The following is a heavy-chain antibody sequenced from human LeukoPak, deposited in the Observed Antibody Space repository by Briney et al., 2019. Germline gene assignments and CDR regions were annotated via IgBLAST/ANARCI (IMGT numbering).Heavy chain of an antibody. Sequence: GGSLRLSCAPSGFTFSSYGIHWVRQAPGKGLEWVAFIRSDGSNKYYADPVKGRFTISRDNAKNSLYLQMNSLRAEDTAVYYCAELGITMIGGVWGKGTTVTISS. CDR2: IRSDGSNK. V-gene: IGHV3-30*02. D-gene: IGHD3-10*02. CDR3: AELGITMIGGV. CDR1: GFTFSSYG. J-gene: IGHJ6*04.